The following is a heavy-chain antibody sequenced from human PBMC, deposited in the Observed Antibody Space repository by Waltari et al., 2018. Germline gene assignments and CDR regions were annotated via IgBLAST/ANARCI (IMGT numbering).Heavy chain of an antibody. J-gene: IGHJ4*02. D-gene: IGHD3-10*01. CDR3: ARQGWRQVWFGDF. V-gene: IGHV3-7*01. CDR2: INQDESEK. Sequence: EVQLVESGGGLVQPGGSLRLSCAASGFSFTSYWMTWVRRAPGKGLEWVANINQDESEKYDLDPVKGRVTISRDNAKDSLYLQMNSLGAEDTAVNYCARQGWRQVWFGDFWGQGTLVSVSS. CDR1: GFSFTSYW.